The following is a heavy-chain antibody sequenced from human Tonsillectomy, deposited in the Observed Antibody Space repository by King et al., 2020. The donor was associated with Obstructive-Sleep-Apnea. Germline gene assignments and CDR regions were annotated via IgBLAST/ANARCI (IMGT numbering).Heavy chain of an antibody. CDR2: ISYDGSDK. J-gene: IGHJ1*01. CDR3: ARDNIVAAGEYFQH. V-gene: IGHV3-30*04. CDR1: GFTFSDYA. Sequence: VQLVESGGGVVQPGRSLRLSCAASGFTFSDYAIHWVRQALGKGLEWVALISYDGSDKYYADSVKGRFTISRDNSKNTLYLQMNSLRVEDTAIYYCARDNIVAAGEYFQHWGHGTLVTVSS. D-gene: IGHD6-13*01.